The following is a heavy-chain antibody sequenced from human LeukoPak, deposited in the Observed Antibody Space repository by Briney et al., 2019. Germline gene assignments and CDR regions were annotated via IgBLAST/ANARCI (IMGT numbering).Heavy chain of an antibody. CDR2: ISYTGTT. J-gene: IGHJ5*02. D-gene: IGHD3-16*01. V-gene: IGHV4-59*08. CDR3: ARHFGSAKNWFDP. CDR1: GDSISKYY. Sequence: SETLSLTCTVSGDSISKYYWSWIRQPPGRGLEWIGYISYTGTTTCTPSLMTRVTITSDTPKNRFSLKLTSVTAADTAVYYCARHFGSAKNWFDPWGQGTLVTVSS.